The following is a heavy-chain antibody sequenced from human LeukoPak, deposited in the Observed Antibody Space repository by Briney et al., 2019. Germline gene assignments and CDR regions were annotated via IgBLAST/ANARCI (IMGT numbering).Heavy chain of an antibody. CDR3: ARARSSYGYGDAFDI. D-gene: IGHD5-18*01. V-gene: IGHV3-21*01. J-gene: IGHJ3*02. CDR1: GFTFSSYS. CDR2: ISTSSDYI. Sequence: GGSLRLSCAASGFTFSSYSMNWVRQAPGKGLEWVSCISTSSDYIYYAASVKGRFTISRDNAKNSLYLQMNSLRAEDTAVYYCARARSSYGYGDAFDIWGQGTMVTVSS.